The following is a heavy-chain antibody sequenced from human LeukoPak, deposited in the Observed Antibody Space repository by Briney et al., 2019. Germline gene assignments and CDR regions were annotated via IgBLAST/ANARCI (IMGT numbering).Heavy chain of an antibody. D-gene: IGHD6-6*01. CDR2: ISSRTSTI. Sequence: GGSLRLSCAASGFTFSSYNMNWVRQAPGKGLEWVSYISSRTSTIYYADSVKGRFTISRDNAKNSLYLQLNSLRDEDTAVYYCARDSGYSSSVDAFDIWGQGTMVTVSS. V-gene: IGHV3-48*02. J-gene: IGHJ3*02. CDR3: ARDSGYSSSVDAFDI. CDR1: GFTFSSYN.